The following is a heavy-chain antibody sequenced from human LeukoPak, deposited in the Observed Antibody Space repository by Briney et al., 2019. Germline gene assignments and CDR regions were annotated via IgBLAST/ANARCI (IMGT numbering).Heavy chain of an antibody. CDR1: GFSFSSYA. J-gene: IGHJ3*02. D-gene: IGHD5-24*01. CDR2: ISYDGSNK. CDR3: ARGAQRHAFDI. V-gene: IGHV3-30-3*01. Sequence: GGSLRLSCAASGFSFSSYAMHWVGQAPGKGLEWVAVISYDGSNKYYADSVKGRFTISRDNSKDTLYLQMNSLRAEDTAVYYCARGAQRHAFDIWGQGTMVTVSS.